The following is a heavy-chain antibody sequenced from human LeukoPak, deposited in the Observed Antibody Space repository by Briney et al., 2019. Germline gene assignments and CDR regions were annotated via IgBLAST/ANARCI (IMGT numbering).Heavy chain of an antibody. Sequence: SETLSLTCTVSGGSISSHYWSWIRQPPGKGLEWIAYIYYSGSTNYNPSLKSRVTISLDTSKNQFSLKLSSVTAADTAVYYCARDFMVRGIFQVGGWFDPWGQGTLVTVSS. V-gene: IGHV4-59*11. D-gene: IGHD3-10*01. CDR2: IYYSGST. CDR1: GGSISSHY. J-gene: IGHJ5*02. CDR3: ARDFMVRGIFQVGGWFDP.